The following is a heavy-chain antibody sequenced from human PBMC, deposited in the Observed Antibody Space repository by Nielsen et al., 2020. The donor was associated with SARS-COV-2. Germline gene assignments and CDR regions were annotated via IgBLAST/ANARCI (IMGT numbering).Heavy chain of an antibody. V-gene: IGHV3-21*01. CDR3: ARGGGVTHYFDF. D-gene: IGHD4-23*01. J-gene: IGHJ4*02. CDR1: GFTFSSYS. CDR2: VSGSSYFT. Sequence: GESLKISCEASGFTFSSYSLNWVRQAPGKGLEWVSFVSGSSYFTHYADSVRGRFTVSRDNARNTLYPQMHSLKPEDTAVYFCARGGGVTHYFDFWGQGALVTVSS.